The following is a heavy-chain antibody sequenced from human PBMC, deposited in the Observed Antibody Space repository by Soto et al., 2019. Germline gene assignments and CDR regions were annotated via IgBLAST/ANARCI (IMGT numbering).Heavy chain of an antibody. J-gene: IGHJ5*02. CDR1: GGSISSSSYY. V-gene: IGHV4-39*01. D-gene: IGHD2-2*01. CDR2: IYYSGST. CDR3: ARHQQRKYQLHRWWFDP. Sequence: SETLSLTCTVSGGSISSSSYYWGWIRQPPGKGLEWIGSIYYSGSTYYNPSLKSRVTLSVDTSKNQFSLKLSSVTAADTAVYYCARHQQRKYQLHRWWFDPWGQGTLVTVSS.